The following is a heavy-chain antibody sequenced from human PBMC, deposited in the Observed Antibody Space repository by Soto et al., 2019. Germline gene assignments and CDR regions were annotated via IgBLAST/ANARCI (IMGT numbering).Heavy chain of an antibody. CDR3: AKFYGGNSAHTYTIDP. J-gene: IGHJ5*02. V-gene: IGHV3-23*01. D-gene: IGHD2-21*02. CDR1: GFTFSSYA. Sequence: EVQLLESGGGLVQPGGSLRLSCAASGFTFSSYAMSWVRQAPGKGLEWVSTISGSGGSTHYADSVKGRFTISRDNSKNTLYLLMNSLRAEDTAVYYCAKFYGGNSAHTYTIDPWGQGTLVTVSS. CDR2: ISGSGGST.